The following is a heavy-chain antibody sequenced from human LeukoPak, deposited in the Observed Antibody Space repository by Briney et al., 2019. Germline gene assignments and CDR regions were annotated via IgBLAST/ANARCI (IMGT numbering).Heavy chain of an antibody. CDR3: ARDSTTVDLPYYYYMDV. V-gene: IGHV4-4*07. CDR2: IYTSGST. D-gene: IGHD4-17*01. Sequence: SETLSLICTVSGGSISSYYWSWIRQPAGKGLEWIGRIYTSGSTNYNPSLKSRITMSVDTSKNQFSLKLSSVTAADTAVYYCARDSTTVDLPYYYYMDVWGKGTTVTVS. CDR1: GGSISSYY. J-gene: IGHJ6*03.